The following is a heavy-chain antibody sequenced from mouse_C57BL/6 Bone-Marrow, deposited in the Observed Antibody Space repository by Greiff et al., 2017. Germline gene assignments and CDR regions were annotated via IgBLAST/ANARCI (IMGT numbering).Heavy chain of an antibody. V-gene: IGHV1-12*01. Sequence: QVQLKQSGAELVRPGASVKMSCKASGYTFTSYNMHWVKQTPRQGLEWIGAIYPGNGDTSYNQKFKGKATLTVDKSSITAYMQLSGLTSEDSAVYFCARSLAIYYYGSSYSYYAIDYWGQGTSVTVPS. J-gene: IGHJ4*01. CDR3: ARSLAIYYYGSSYSYYAIDY. CDR1: GYTFTSYN. D-gene: IGHD1-1*01. CDR2: IYPGNGDT.